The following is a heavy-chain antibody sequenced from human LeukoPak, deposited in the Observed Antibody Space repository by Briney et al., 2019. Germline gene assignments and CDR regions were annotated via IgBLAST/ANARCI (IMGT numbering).Heavy chain of an antibody. Sequence: ASMKVSCKASGYAFTSYGISWVRQAPGQGLEWMGWISAYNGNTNYAQKLQGRVTMTTDTSTSTAYMELRSLRSDDTAVYYCARVYDSSTERDYWGQGTLVTVSS. J-gene: IGHJ4*02. CDR1: GYAFTSYG. CDR2: ISAYNGNT. V-gene: IGHV1-18*01. CDR3: ARVYDSSTERDY. D-gene: IGHD3-22*01.